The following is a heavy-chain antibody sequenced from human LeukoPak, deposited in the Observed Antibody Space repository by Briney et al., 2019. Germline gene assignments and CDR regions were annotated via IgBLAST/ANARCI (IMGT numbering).Heavy chain of an antibody. CDR2: INPNSGGT. V-gene: IGHV1-2*02. J-gene: IGHJ5*01. CDR3: ARASGSYWWFDS. Sequence: ASVKVSCKASGYTFTGYYMHWVRQVPGQGLEWMGWINPNSGGTKYAQKFQGRVTMTRDTSISTVYMELSRLRSDDTAVYYCARASGSYWWFDSWGQGTLVTVSS. CDR1: GYTFTGYY. D-gene: IGHD1-26*01.